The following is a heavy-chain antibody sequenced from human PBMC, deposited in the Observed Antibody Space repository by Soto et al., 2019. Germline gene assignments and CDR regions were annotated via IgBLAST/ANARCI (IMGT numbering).Heavy chain of an antibody. D-gene: IGHD2-15*01. V-gene: IGHV4-61*01. Sequence: PSETLSLTCTVSGGSVSSGSYYWSWIRQPPGKGLEWIGYIYYSGSTNYNPSLKSRVTISVDTSKNQFSLKLSSVTAADTAVYYCTRSRGYCSANSCLDFDYWGQGTLVTVSS. J-gene: IGHJ4*02. CDR2: IYYSGST. CDR1: GGSVSSGSYY. CDR3: TRSRGYCSANSCLDFDY.